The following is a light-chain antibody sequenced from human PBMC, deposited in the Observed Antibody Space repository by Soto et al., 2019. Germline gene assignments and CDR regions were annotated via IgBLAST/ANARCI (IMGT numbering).Light chain of an antibody. Sequence: EIVLAQSPGPLSFSPGERATPFLKASQSVSSNYLAWYQRKPGQAPRLLIYGASTRATGTPARFSGSGSGTEFTLTISSLQPDDFATYYCQHYNSYSEAFGQGTKVDIK. J-gene: IGKJ1*01. CDR3: QHYNSYSEA. CDR2: GAS. CDR1: QSVSSNY. V-gene: IGKV3-20*01.